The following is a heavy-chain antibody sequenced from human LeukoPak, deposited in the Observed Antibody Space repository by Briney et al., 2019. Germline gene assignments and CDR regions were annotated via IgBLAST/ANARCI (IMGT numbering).Heavy chain of an antibody. CDR1: GFTFSSYS. V-gene: IGHV3-21*01. J-gene: IGHJ6*03. CDR2: ISSSSSYI. Sequence: GGSLRLSCAASGFTFSSYSMNWVRQAPGKGLEWVSPISSSSSYIYYADSVKGRFTISRDNAKNSLYLQMNSLRAEDTAVYYCARGPRGSCSGGSCYSETYYYYYMDVWGKGTTVTVSS. CDR3: ARGPRGSCSGGSCYSETYYYYYMDV. D-gene: IGHD2-15*01.